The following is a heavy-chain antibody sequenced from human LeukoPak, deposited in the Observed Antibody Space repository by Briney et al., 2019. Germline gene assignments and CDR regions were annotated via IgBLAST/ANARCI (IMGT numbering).Heavy chain of an antibody. V-gene: IGHV4-31*03. CDR2: IYYSGST. J-gene: IGHJ3*02. CDR1: GGSISSGGYY. CDR3: ARDCLADGSGSHDAFDI. D-gene: IGHD3-10*01. Sequence: SETLSLTCTVSGGSISSGGYYWSWIRQHPGKGLEWIGYIYYSGSTYYNPSLKSRVTISVDTSKNQFSLKLSSVTAADTAVYYCARDCLADGSGSHDAFDIWGQGTMVTVSS.